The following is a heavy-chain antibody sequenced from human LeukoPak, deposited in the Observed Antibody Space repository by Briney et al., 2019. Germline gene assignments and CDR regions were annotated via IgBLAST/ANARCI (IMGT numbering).Heavy chain of an antibody. Sequence: SETLSLTCAVYGGSFSGYYWSWIRQPPGKGLEWIGEINHSGSTNYNPSLKSRVTISVDTSKNQFSLKLSSVTAADTAVYYCASLGTTGTYFDPWGQGTLVTVSS. J-gene: IGHJ5*02. CDR2: INHSGST. D-gene: IGHD1-1*01. CDR1: GGSFSGYY. CDR3: ASLGTTGTYFDP. V-gene: IGHV4-34*01.